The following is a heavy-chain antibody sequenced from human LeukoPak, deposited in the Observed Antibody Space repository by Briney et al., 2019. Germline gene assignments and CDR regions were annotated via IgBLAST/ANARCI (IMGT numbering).Heavy chain of an antibody. J-gene: IGHJ4*02. V-gene: IGHV4-39*01. CDR3: ARQRRLQLGYFDY. D-gene: IGHD5-24*01. Sequence: PSETLSLTCTVSGGSISSSSYYWGWIRQPPGKGLEWIGSIYYSGSTYYNPSLKSRVTISVDTSKNQFSLKLSSVTAADTAVYYCARQRRLQLGYFDYWGQGTLVTVSS. CDR1: GGSISSSSYY. CDR2: IYYSGST.